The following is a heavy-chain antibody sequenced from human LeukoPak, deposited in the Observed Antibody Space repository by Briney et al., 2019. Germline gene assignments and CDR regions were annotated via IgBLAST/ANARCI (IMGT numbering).Heavy chain of an antibody. J-gene: IGHJ4*02. D-gene: IGHD6-6*01. V-gene: IGHV1-2*02. Sequence: GASVKVSCKASGYTFTGYYMHWVRQAPGQGLEWMGWINPNSGGTNYAQKFQGRVTMTRDTSISTAYMELSRLRSDDTAVYYCAREGLYSSSSPSFDYWGQGTLVTVSS. CDR1: GYTFTGYY. CDR2: INPNSGGT. CDR3: AREGLYSSSSPSFDY.